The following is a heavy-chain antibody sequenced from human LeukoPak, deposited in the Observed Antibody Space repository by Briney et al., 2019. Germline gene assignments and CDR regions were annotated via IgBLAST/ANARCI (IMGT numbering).Heavy chain of an antibody. V-gene: IGHV3-23*01. D-gene: IGHD3-22*01. J-gene: IGHJ6*02. CDR2: ISGSGGST. Sequence: GSLRLSCAASGFTFNSYAMSWVRQAPGKGLEWVSAISGSGGSTYYSDSVKGRFAISRDNSKNTLYLQRNSLRAEDTAVYYCAKDAERDSSGYYYYYGMDVWGQGTTVTVSS. CDR3: AKDAERDSSGYYYYYGMDV. CDR1: GFTFNSYA.